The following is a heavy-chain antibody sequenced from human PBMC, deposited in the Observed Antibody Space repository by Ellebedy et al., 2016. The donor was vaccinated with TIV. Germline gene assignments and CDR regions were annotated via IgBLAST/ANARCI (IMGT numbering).Heavy chain of an antibody. J-gene: IGHJ4*02. CDR3: VKGVYSSTWYGDY. CDR2: ISWNSDTI. CDR1: GFTFDDYA. Sequence: SLKISCAASGFTFDDYAMYWVRQAPGKGLEWVSGISWNSDTIGYADSVKGRFTISRDNAKNSLYLQMNSLRAEDTALYYCVKGVYSSTWYGDYWGQGTLVTVSS. D-gene: IGHD6-13*01. V-gene: IGHV3-9*01.